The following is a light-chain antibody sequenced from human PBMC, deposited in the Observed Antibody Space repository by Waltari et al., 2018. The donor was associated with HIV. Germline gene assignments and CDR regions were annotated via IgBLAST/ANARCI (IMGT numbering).Light chain of an antibody. CDR2: DNN. CDR1: SSNIGNNY. CDR3: GTWYSSLSVNWV. J-gene: IGLJ3*02. Sequence: QSVLTQPPSVSAAPGQEVTISCSGISSNIGNNYVSWYQHLPGTTPKLLIYDNNKRPSGIPDRFSGSKSGTSATLGITGLQTGDEADYYCGTWYSSLSVNWVFGGGTKLTVL. V-gene: IGLV1-51*01.